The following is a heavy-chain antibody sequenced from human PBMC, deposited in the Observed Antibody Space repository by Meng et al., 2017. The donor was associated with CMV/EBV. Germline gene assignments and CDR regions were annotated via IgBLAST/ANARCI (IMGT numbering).Heavy chain of an antibody. CDR1: GGSISSYY. Sequence: SETLSLTCTVSGGSISSYYWSWIRPPPGKGLEWIGYIYYSGSTNYNPSLKSRVTISVDTSKNQFSLKLSSVTAADTAVYYCARGIYFDYWGQGTLVTVSS. CDR3: ARGIYFDY. CDR2: IYYSGST. V-gene: IGHV4-59*01. J-gene: IGHJ4*02.